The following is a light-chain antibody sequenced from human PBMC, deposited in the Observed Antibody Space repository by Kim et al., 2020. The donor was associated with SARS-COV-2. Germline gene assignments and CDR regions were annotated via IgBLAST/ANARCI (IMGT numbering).Light chain of an antibody. CDR2: GAS. J-gene: IGKJ1*01. CDR1: QSVSSSY. CDR3: QQYGSSPRT. V-gene: IGKV3-20*01. Sequence: SPGERATLPCRARQSVSSSYLVWYQQKPGQAPRLLIYGASSRATGIPDRFSGSGSGTDFTLTISRLEPEDFAVYYCQQYGSSPRTFGQGTKVDIK.